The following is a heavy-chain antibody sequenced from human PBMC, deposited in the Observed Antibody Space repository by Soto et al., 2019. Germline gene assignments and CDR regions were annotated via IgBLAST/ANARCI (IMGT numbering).Heavy chain of an antibody. D-gene: IGHD2-21*01. V-gene: IGHV3-48*02. CDR1: GFTFSSYS. Sequence: EVQLVESGGGLVQPGGSLRLSCAASGFTFSSYSMNWVRQAPGKGLEGVSYISSSSSTIYYPDSVKGRSTISRDNAKNSLYLQMNSLRDEDKAVYYCARGLGVANNWFDPWGQGTLVTVSS. CDR3: ARGLGVANNWFDP. CDR2: ISSSSSTI. J-gene: IGHJ5*02.